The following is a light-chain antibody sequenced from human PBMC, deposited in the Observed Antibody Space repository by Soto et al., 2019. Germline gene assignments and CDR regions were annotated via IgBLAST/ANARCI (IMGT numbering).Light chain of an antibody. J-gene: IGKJ1*01. V-gene: IGKV3-20*01. CDR3: QQYGSSPQT. CDR1: QTLSSRH. Sequence: EMVLTQSPGTLSLSPGERATLSYRASQTLSSRHLAWYQRKPGQGPRLLIYGASSRATGTPDRFSGSGSGTDFTLTINRLEPEDFALYYCQQYGSSPQTFGQGTKVDIK. CDR2: GAS.